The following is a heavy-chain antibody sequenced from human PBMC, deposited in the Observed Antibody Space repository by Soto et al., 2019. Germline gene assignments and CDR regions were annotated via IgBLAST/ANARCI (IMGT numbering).Heavy chain of an antibody. J-gene: IGHJ4*02. Sequence: GGSLRLSCAASGFTVSSNYMSWVRQAPGKGLEWVSVIYSGGSTYYADSAKGRFTISRANSKNTLYLHMNTLRAEDTAVYYCARESSSGWPMLTHFDYWGQGTLVTVSS. CDR3: ARESSSGWPMLTHFDY. V-gene: IGHV3-66*01. CDR2: IYSGGST. CDR1: GFTVSSNY. D-gene: IGHD6-19*01.